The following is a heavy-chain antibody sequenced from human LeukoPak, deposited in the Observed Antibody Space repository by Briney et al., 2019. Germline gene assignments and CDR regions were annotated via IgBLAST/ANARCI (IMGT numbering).Heavy chain of an antibody. D-gene: IGHD2-2*01. Sequence: GGSLRLSCAASGFTFSSYSMNWVRQAPGKGLEWVSSISSSSSYIYYADSVKGRFTISRDNAKNSLYLQMNSLRAEDTAVYYCARDAPGVVVPAAIPYYGMDVWGQGTTVTVSS. CDR1: GFTFSSYS. CDR3: ARDAPGVVVPAAIPYYGMDV. J-gene: IGHJ6*02. V-gene: IGHV3-21*01. CDR2: ISSSSSYI.